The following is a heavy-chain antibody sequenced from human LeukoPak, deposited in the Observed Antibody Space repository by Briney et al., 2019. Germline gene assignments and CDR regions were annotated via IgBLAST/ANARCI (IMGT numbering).Heavy chain of an antibody. CDR2: IYYSGST. D-gene: IGHD2-2*01. CDR1: GGSISSYY. V-gene: IGHV4-59*01. CDR3: ARVKCSSTSCYSHGWFDP. J-gene: IGHJ5*02. Sequence: SETLSLTCTVSGGSISSYYWSWIRQPPGKGPEWIGYIYYSGSTNYNPSLKSRVTISVDTSKNQFSLKLSSVTAADTAVYYCARVKCSSTSCYSHGWFDPWGQGTLVTVSS.